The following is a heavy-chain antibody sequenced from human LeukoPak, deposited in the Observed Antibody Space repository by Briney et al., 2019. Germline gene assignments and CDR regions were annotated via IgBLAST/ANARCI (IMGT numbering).Heavy chain of an antibody. V-gene: IGHV3-23*01. Sequence: PGGSLRLSCAASAFPFSTYVMSWVRQAPGGGLEWISSTSGDGARTYYTNSVKGRFTIFRDNPKNTLFLQVNSLRVEDTAVYYCAKGGLTTPLHYWGQGTLVTVSS. D-gene: IGHD1-14*01. CDR1: AFPFSTYV. J-gene: IGHJ4*02. CDR2: TSGDGART. CDR3: AKGGLTTPLHY.